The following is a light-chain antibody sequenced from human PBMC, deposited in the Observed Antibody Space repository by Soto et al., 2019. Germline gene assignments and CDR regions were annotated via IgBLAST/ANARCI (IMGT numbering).Light chain of an antibody. CDR3: QQYGSSPPYS. V-gene: IGKV3-20*01. CDR2: GAS. Sequence: EIVLTQSPATLSLSPGERATLSCRASQSVSSNYLAWYQQKPGQAPRLLIYGASSRASGIPDRFSGSGSGTDFTLTISRLESEDFAVYYCQQYGSSPPYSFGQGTKLEIK. CDR1: QSVSSNY. J-gene: IGKJ2*03.